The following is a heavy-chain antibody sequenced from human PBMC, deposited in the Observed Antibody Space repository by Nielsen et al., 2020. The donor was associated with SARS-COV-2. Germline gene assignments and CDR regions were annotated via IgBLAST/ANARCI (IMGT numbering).Heavy chain of an antibody. V-gene: IGHV4-39*01. CDR2: IYYSGSA. J-gene: IGHJ4*02. CDR3: ASGSFRYGSGSYLFDY. CDR1: GGSISSSSYY. Sequence: SETLSLTCTVSGGSISSSSYYWGWIRQPPGKGLEWIGSIYYSGSAYYNPSLKSRVTISVDTSKNQFSLKLSPVTAADTAVYYCASGSFRYGSGSYLFDYWGQGTLVTVSS. D-gene: IGHD3-10*01.